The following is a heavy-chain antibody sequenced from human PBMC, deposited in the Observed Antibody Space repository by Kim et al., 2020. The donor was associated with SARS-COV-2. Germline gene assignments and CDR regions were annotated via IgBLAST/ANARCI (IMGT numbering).Heavy chain of an antibody. CDR1: GGSFSGYY. CDR2: INHSGST. J-gene: IGHJ6*01. Sequence: SDTLSLTRAVYGGSFSGYYWSWIRQPPGKGLEWIGEINHSGSTNYNPSLKSRVTISVDTSKNQFSLKLSSVTAADTAVYYCARGRFSSSSRGPYYYYGM. D-gene: IGHD6-13*01. V-gene: IGHV4-34*01. CDR3: ARGRFSSSSRGPYYYYGM.